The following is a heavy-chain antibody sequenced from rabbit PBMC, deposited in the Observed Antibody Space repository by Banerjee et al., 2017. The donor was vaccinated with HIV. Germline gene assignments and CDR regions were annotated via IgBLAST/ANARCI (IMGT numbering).Heavy chain of an antibody. CDR1: GIDFSSGYY. D-gene: IGHD6-1*01. J-gene: IGHJ3*01. CDR2: IYAGSSGST. Sequence: QEQLEESGGDLVKPEGSLTLTCTASGIDFSSGYYMCWVRQAPGKGLEWIACIYAGSSGSTYYASWAKGRFTVSKTSSTTVTLQMTSLTAADTATYFCARSYYSYGYGGYLDLWGQGTLVTVS. V-gene: IGHV1S45*01. CDR3: ARSYYSYGYGGYLDL.